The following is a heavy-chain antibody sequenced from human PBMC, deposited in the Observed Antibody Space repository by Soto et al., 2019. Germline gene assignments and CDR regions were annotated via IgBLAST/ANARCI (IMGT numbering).Heavy chain of an antibody. CDR3: ARGVGFGYYYYHMDL. J-gene: IGHJ6*02. CDR2: IYYSGSA. D-gene: IGHD3-10*01. CDR1: GGSVSNISDY. V-gene: IGHV4-61*01. Sequence: SETLSLTCTVSGGSVSNISDYWSWFRQPPGKGLEWIGYIYYSGSADYNPSLGSRVTIPLDTSKNQFSLKLSSVTTADTAVYYCARGVGFGYYYYHMDLWGQGTTVTVSS.